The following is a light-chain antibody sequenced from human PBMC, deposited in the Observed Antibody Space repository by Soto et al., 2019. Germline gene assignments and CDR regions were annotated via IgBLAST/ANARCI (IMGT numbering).Light chain of an antibody. J-gene: IGLJ1*01. V-gene: IGLV2-14*01. CDR3: SSYTGSSTYV. CDR2: EVT. CDR1: SSDVGAYKF. Sequence: QSALTQPASVSGSPGQSITISCTGTSSDVGAYKFVSWYQQHPGKAPKVIIFEVTNRPSGVSNRFSGSKSGNTASLTISGLQAEDEADYYCSSYTGSSTYVFGTGTKVTVL.